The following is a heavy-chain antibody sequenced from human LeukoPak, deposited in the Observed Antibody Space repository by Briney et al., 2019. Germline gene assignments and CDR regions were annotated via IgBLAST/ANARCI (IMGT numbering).Heavy chain of an antibody. CDR1: GFTVSSNY. D-gene: IGHD4-17*01. V-gene: IGHV3-66*01. CDR2: IYSGGST. Sequence: GGSLRLSCAASGFTVSSNYMSWVRQALGKGLEWVSVIYSGGSTYYADSVKGRFTISRDNSKNTLYLQMNSLRAEDTAVYYCARNLRPIDAFDIWGQGTMVTVSS. J-gene: IGHJ3*02. CDR3: ARNLRPIDAFDI.